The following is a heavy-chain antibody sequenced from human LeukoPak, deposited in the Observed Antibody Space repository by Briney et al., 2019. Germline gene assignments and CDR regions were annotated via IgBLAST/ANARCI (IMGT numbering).Heavy chain of an antibody. CDR3: ARYYYDSSGYLY. D-gene: IGHD3-22*01. J-gene: IGHJ4*02. V-gene: IGHV3-23*01. Sequence: GGSLRLSCAVSGFTFSSYAMSWVRQAPGKGLEWVSSLSDSGGGTYYADSVKGRFTISRDNAKNSLYLQMNSLRAEDTAVYYCARYYYDSSGYLYWGQGTLVTVSS. CDR1: GFTFSSYA. CDR2: LSDSGGGT.